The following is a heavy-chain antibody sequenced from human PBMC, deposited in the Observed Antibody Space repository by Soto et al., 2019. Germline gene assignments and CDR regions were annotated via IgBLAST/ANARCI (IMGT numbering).Heavy chain of an antibody. Sequence: QAQLVQSGAEVKKPGSSVKVSCKASGGTFSSYAISWVRQAPGQGLEWMGGIIPIFGTANYAQKFQGRVTITADESTSTAYMELSSLRSEDTAVYYCARAGYYGPTAAYGMDVWGQGTTVTVSS. CDR3: ARAGYYGPTAAYGMDV. CDR1: GGTFSSYA. J-gene: IGHJ6*02. CDR2: IIPIFGTA. V-gene: IGHV1-69*01. D-gene: IGHD3-10*01.